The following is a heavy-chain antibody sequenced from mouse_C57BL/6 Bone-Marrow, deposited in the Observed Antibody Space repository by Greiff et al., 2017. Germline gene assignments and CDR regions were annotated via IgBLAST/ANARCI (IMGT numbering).Heavy chain of an antibody. Sequence: VQLQQPGAELVRPGTSVKLSCTASGYTFTSYWMHWVKQRPGQGLEWIGVIDPSDSYTNYNQKFKGKATLTVDTSSSTAYMQLSSLTSEDSAVYYCARVGYFDYWGQGTTLTVSS. CDR3: ARVGYFDY. J-gene: IGHJ2*01. CDR2: IDPSDSYT. V-gene: IGHV1-59*01. CDR1: GYTFTSYW.